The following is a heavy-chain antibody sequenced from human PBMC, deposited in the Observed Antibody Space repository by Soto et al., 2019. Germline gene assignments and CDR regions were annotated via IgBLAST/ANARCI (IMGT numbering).Heavy chain of an antibody. V-gene: IGHV3-23*01. J-gene: IGHJ5*02. CDR3: AKDPNSTIRFNWFDP. CDR2: ISGGGSGT. CDR1: GFTFSSYA. Sequence: EVQLSESGGGLVQPGGSLRLSCAASGFTFSSYAMSWVRQAPGKGLEWVAGISGGGSGTYYADSVKGRFTVSRDNSKKTLYLQMNSLRAEDTAVYYCAKDPNSTIRFNWFDPWGQGTLVTVSS. D-gene: IGHD2-2*01.